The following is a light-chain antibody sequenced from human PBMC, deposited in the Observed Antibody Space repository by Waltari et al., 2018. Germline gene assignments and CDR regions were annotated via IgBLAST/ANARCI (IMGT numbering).Light chain of an antibody. Sequence: QSVLTQPPSASGTPGQRVTISCSGSSSNIGSNTVNWYQQLPGTAPKLPIYSNNQLPSGVPDRFSGSTSGTSASLAISGLPSEDEADYYCAAWDDSLNGVVFGGGTKLTVL. J-gene: IGLJ2*01. CDR3: AAWDDSLNGVV. CDR1: SSNIGSNT. CDR2: SNN. V-gene: IGLV1-44*01.